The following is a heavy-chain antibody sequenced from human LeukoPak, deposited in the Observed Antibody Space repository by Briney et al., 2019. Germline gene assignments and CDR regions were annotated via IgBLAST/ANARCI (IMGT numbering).Heavy chain of an antibody. CDR3: AKELYSTSDFYYGMDV. Sequence: GGSLRLSCAASGFTFYRYWMTWVRQAPGKGLEWVSGVSGSGNGEGRTPYADSVKGRFTISRDNSKNTVFLQMNSLRVEDTAVYYCAKELYSTSDFYYGMDVWGQGTTVTVSS. D-gene: IGHD4-11*01. J-gene: IGHJ6*02. CDR1: GFTFYRYW. V-gene: IGHV3-23*01. CDR2: VSGSGNGEGRT.